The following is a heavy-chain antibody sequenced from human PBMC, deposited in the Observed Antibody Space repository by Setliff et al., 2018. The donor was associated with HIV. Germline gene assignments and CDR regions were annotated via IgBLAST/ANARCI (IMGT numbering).Heavy chain of an antibody. V-gene: IGHV1-46*01. CDR2: VNPSGGST. CDR1: GYTFTSYA. Sequence: ASVKVSCKASGYTFTSYAIHWVRQAPGQGLEWLGMVNPSGGSTAYAQKFQGRVTMTRDTSTNTLYMELSSLRSDDTAVYYCARDGGYNDRSDFFDYWGQGTLVTVSS. J-gene: IGHJ4*02. CDR3: ARDGGYNDRSDFFDY. D-gene: IGHD1-26*01.